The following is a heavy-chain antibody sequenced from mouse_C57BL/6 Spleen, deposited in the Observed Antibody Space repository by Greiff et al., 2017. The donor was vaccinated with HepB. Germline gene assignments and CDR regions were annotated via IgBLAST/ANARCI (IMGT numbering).Heavy chain of an antibody. J-gene: IGHJ4*01. CDR2: IDPSDSYT. CDR1: GYTFTSYW. V-gene: IGHV1-59*01. D-gene: IGHD1-1*01. CDR3: ARRGYGSSLYYYAMDY. Sequence: QVQLQQPGAELVRPGTSVKLSCKASGYTFTSYWMHWVKQRPGQGLEWIGVIDPSDSYTNYNQKFKGKATLTVDTSSSTAYMQLSSLTSEDSAVYDCARRGYGSSLYYYAMDYWGQGTSVTVSS.